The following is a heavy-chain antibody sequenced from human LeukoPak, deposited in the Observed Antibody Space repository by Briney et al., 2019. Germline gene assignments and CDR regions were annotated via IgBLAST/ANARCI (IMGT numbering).Heavy chain of an antibody. CDR2: ISYDGSNK. CDR3: ARAGAVHYFDWLLHGY. D-gene: IGHD3-9*01. J-gene: IGHJ4*02. Sequence: GRSLRLSCAASGFTFSSYAMHWVRQAPGKGLEWVAVISYDGSNKYCADSVKGRFTISRDNSKNTLYLQMNSLRAEDTAVYYCARAGAVHYFDWLLHGYWGQGTLVTVSS. CDR1: GFTFSSYA. V-gene: IGHV3-30*04.